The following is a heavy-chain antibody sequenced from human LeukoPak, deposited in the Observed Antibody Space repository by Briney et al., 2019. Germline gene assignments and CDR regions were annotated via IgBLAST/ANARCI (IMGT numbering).Heavy chain of an antibody. CDR2: ISGSGGSI. CDR1: GFTFSSYA. J-gene: IGHJ4*02. V-gene: IGHV3-23*01. CDR3: AKGTNWNYYFDY. D-gene: IGHD1-7*01. Sequence: GGSLRLSCAASGFTFSSYAMSWVRQAPGKGLEWVSAISGSGGSIYYADSVKGRFTISRDNSKNTLYLQTNSLRAEDTAVYYCAKGTNWNYYFDYWGQGTLVTVSS.